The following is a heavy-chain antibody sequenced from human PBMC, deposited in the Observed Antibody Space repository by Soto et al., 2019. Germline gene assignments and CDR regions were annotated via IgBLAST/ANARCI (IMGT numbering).Heavy chain of an antibody. Sequence: QEQLVQSGAEVKKPGASVKVSCKTSGYTFTDYDINWVRQAAGQGLEWIGWMNPNSGETGYAQKFQGRVPMTRSTSLSTAYLELSGLRSEDTAVYYCARVAVAARPRWYNWFDPWGQGTLVTVSS. CDR1: GYTFTDYD. V-gene: IGHV1-8*01. D-gene: IGHD2-15*01. J-gene: IGHJ5*02. CDR2: MNPNSGET. CDR3: ARVAVAARPRWYNWFDP.